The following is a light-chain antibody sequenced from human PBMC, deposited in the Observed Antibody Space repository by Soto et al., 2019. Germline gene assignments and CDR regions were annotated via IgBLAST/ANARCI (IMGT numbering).Light chain of an antibody. CDR3: CSYTSSSIRV. V-gene: IGLV2-14*01. CDR1: SSDVGGYNH. J-gene: IGLJ3*02. CDR2: EVR. Sequence: QSALTQPASVSGSPGQSITISCTGTSSDVGGYNHVSWYQQHPGKAPKLIIYEVRNRPSGLSNRLSGSKSGNTASLTISGLQAEDEADYYCCSYTSSSIRVFGGGTQLTVL.